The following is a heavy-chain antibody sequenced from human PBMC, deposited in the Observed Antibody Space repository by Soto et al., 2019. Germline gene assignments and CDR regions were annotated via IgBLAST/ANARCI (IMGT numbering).Heavy chain of an antibody. CDR1: GYTFTSYY. CDR3: ARDLIWWGKCYYYGMDV. Sequence: GASVKVSCKASGYTFTSYYMHWVRQAPGQGLEWMGIINPSGGSTSYAQKFQGRVTMTRDTSTSTVYMELSSLRSEDTAVYYCARDLIWWGKCYYYGMDVWGQGTTVTVSS. D-gene: IGHD3-16*01. V-gene: IGHV1-46*01. J-gene: IGHJ6*02. CDR2: INPSGGST.